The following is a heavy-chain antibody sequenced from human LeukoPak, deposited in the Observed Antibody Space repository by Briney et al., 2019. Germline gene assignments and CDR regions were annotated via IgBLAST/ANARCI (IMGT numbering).Heavy chain of an antibody. CDR3: ASSRFPMYYFDY. J-gene: IGHJ4*02. Sequence: SETLSLTCTVSGGSISSSSYYWGWIRQPPGKGLEWIGSIYYSGSTYYNPSLKSRVTISVDTSKNQFSLKLSSVTAADTAVYYCASSRFPMYYFDYWGQGTLVTVSS. CDR1: GGSISSSSYY. V-gene: IGHV4-39*01. D-gene: IGHD3-10*02. CDR2: IYYSGST.